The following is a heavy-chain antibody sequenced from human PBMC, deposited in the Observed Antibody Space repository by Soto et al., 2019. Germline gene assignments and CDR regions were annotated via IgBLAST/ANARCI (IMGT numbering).Heavy chain of an antibody. CDR2: MYYGGST. Sequence: QLQLQESGPGLVKPSETLSLTCTVSGASISTNGYYWGWIRQPPGKGLEWIGSMYYGGSTYYNPSHKSRVIMSVDTSKSQFSLKLSSVTAADTAIYYCARHQGYSGVGPFWGQGTMVIVSS. CDR1: GASISTNGYY. CDR3: ARHQGYSGVGPF. V-gene: IGHV4-39*01. D-gene: IGHD1-26*01. J-gene: IGHJ3*01.